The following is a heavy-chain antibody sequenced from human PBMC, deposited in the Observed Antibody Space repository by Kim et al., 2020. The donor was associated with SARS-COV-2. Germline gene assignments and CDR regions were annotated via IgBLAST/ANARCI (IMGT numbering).Heavy chain of an antibody. CDR2: ISGRGVST. CDR3: ARERYSGSYYLYYGMDV. D-gene: IGHD1-26*01. V-gene: IGHV3-23*01. Sequence: LSLTCAASGFTFSSYAMTWVRQAPVKGLHWVSAISGRGVSTYYADSVKGRFTISRDNSKNTLYLQMNSLRAEDTAVYYCARERYSGSYYLYYGMDVW. J-gene: IGHJ6*01. CDR1: GFTFSSYA.